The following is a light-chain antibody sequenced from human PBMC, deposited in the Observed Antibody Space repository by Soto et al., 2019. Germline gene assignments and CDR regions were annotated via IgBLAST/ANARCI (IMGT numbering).Light chain of an antibody. V-gene: IGKV3-20*01. CDR3: QQYGSSFTWT. J-gene: IGKJ1*01. CDR1: QSVSSSY. Sequence: EVVLTQSPGTLSLSPGERATLSCRASQSVSSSYLAWYQQKPGQAPRLLIYGASSRATGIPDRFSGSGSGTDFTLTISRLEPGDFAVYYCQQYGSSFTWTFGQGTKVDIK. CDR2: GAS.